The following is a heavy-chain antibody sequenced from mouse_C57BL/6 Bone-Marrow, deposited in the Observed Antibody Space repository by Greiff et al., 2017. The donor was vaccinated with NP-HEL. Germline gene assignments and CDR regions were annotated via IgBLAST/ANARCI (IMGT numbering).Heavy chain of an antibody. Sequence: VQLKESGPGMVKPSQSLSLTCTVPGYSITSGYDWHWIRHFPGNNLEWMGYISYSGSTNYNPSLKSRISITHDTSKNHFFLKLNSVTTEDTATYDCARGPRPYYYGSSLAWFAYWGQGTLVTVSA. V-gene: IGHV3-1*01. D-gene: IGHD1-1*01. CDR3: ARGPRPYYYGSSLAWFAY. CDR2: ISYSGST. J-gene: IGHJ3*01. CDR1: GYSITSGYD.